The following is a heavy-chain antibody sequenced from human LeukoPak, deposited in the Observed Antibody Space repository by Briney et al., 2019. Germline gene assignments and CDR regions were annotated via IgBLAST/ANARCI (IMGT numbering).Heavy chain of an antibody. V-gene: IGHV4-34*01. D-gene: IGHD6-13*01. CDR1: GGSFSGYY. J-gene: IGHJ4*02. CDR2: AHHSGSI. Sequence: PSETLSLTCAVFGGSFSGYYWSWVRQAPGKGLEWIGEAHHSGSINYNPSLASRFTISVDASKNQFSLKLTSVTAADTAMYYCARGVDSAKVGYWSQGTPVTVSS. CDR3: ARGVDSAKVGY.